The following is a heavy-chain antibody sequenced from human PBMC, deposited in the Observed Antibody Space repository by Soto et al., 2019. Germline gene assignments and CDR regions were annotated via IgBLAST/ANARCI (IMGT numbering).Heavy chain of an antibody. Sequence: QVQLVQSGAEVKKPGASVKVSCKASGYTFTSYDINWVRQATGQGLEWMGWMNPNSGNKGYTQKFQGRVTMTRNTTKSTAYMELSSLSSEDTAVYYCARSAPYCRGGSCRDYWGQGTLFTVSS. J-gene: IGHJ4*02. CDR2: MNPNSGNK. D-gene: IGHD2-15*01. CDR1: GYTFTSYD. CDR3: ARSAPYCRGGSCRDY. V-gene: IGHV1-8*01.